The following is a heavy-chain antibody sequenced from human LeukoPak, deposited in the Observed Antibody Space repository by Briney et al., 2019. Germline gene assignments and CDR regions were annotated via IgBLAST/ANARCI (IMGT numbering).Heavy chain of an antibody. CDR1: GFTFSSYS. V-gene: IGHV3-23*01. Sequence: GGSLRLSCAASGFTFSSYSMNWVRQAPGKGLEWVSAISGSGGSTYYADSVKGRFTISRDNSKNTLYLQMNSLRAEDMAVYYCAKDGAGSQSYCSSTSCYVDYWGQGTLVTVSS. J-gene: IGHJ4*02. CDR2: ISGSGGST. CDR3: AKDGAGSQSYCSSTSCYVDY. D-gene: IGHD2-2*01.